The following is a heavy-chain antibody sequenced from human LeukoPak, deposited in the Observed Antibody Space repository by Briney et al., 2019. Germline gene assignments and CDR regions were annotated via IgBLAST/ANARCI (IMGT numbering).Heavy chain of an antibody. CDR1: GGSVSSGSYY. D-gene: IGHD1-26*01. CDR3: ARDRWDERTYYYYGMDV. J-gene: IGHJ6*02. Sequence: PSETLSLTCTVSGGSVSSGSYYWSWIRQPPGKGLEWIGYIYYSGSTNYNPSLKSRVTISVDTSKNQFSLKLSSVTAADTAVYYCARDRWDERTYYYYGMDVWGQGTTVTVSS. V-gene: IGHV4-61*01. CDR2: IYYSGST.